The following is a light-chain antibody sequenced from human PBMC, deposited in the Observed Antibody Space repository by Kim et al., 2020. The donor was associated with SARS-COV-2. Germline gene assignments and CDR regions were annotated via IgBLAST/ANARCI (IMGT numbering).Light chain of an antibody. CDR3: QQYNNWPPIT. CDR2: GAS. CDR1: QSLSSN. J-gene: IGKJ3*01. Sequence: EIVLTQSPATPSVSPGERATLSCRASQSLSSNLAWYQQKPGQAPRLLIYGASTRATGIPARFSGSGSGTDFTLTISSLQSEDFAVYYCQQYNNWPPITFGPGTKVDIK. V-gene: IGKV3-15*01.